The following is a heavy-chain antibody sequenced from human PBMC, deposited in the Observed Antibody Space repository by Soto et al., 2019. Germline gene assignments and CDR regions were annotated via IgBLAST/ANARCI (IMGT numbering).Heavy chain of an antibody. Sequence: QDHLVHSGGEVKKPGASAKVSCKASGYTFKNYGINWVRQAPGRGLEWVAWISAYNGDTSYAQHFQCRVTVTTETLTNTAYMELRSLRPDDTAVYFCVLGGLETGYYRDMDYWGQGTLVSVSS. J-gene: IGHJ4*02. CDR3: VLGGLETGYYRDMDY. D-gene: IGHD3-9*01. CDR2: ISAYNGDT. CDR1: GYTFKNYG. V-gene: IGHV1-18*01.